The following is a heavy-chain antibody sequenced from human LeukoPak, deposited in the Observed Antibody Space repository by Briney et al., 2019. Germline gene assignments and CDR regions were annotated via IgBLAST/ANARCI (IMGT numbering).Heavy chain of an antibody. CDR3: ARSEYSAYDSNFDY. CDR2: IYYSGNT. J-gene: IGHJ4*02. Sequence: PSETLSLTCTVSGVSVSSYYWSWIRQPPGKGLEWIGYIYYSGNTNYNPSLKSRVAISIDTSKTQFSLKLSSVTAADTAVYYCARSEYSAYDSNFDYWGQGTLVTVSS. V-gene: IGHV4-59*02. D-gene: IGHD5-12*01. CDR1: GVSVSSYY.